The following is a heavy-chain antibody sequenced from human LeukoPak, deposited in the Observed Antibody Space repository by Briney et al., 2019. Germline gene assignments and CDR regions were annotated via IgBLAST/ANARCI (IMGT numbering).Heavy chain of an antibody. J-gene: IGHJ4*02. D-gene: IGHD3-3*01. CDR1: GYTFTSDY. CDR3: ARGSRFLDY. Sequence: ASETVSCKASGYTFTSDYIHWVRQAPGHGLEWLGIINPSGGRTTYGQNFQGRVTMTRDTSTSTVYMELSSLRSEDTAVYYCARGSRFLDYWGQGTLVTVSS. V-gene: IGHV1-46*01. CDR2: INPSGGRT.